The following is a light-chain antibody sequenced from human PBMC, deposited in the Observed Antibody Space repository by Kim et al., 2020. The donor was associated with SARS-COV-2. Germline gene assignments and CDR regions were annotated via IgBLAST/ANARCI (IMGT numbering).Light chain of an antibody. V-gene: IGLV3-1*01. Sequence: SYELTQPPSVSVSPGQTASITCSGDKLGDKYAHWYQQKPGQSPLLVIYQDIKRPSGIPERFSGSNSGNTATLTISGTQAMDEADYYCQAWDSNRVVFGGGTQLTVL. J-gene: IGLJ2*01. CDR1: KLGDKY. CDR3: QAWDSNRVV. CDR2: QDI.